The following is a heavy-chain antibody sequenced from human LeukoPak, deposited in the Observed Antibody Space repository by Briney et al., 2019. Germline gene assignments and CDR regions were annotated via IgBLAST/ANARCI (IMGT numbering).Heavy chain of an antibody. Sequence: GGSLRLSCAASGFTVSSNYMSWVRQAPGKGLEWVSVICSGGSTYYADSVKGRFTISRDNSKNTLYLQMNSLRAEDTAVYYCARASSILIDYWGQGTLVTVSS. J-gene: IGHJ4*02. CDR2: ICSGGST. CDR1: GFTVSSNY. CDR3: ARASSILIDY. V-gene: IGHV3-66*01. D-gene: IGHD6-19*01.